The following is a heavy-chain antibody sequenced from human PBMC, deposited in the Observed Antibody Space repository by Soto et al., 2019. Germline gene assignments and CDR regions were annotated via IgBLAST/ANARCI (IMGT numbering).Heavy chain of an antibody. J-gene: IGHJ4*02. Sequence: QNTLKESGPTLVKPTQTLTLTCTLSGFSLSTGGVGVGWIRQSPGKALEWLAVIYWDDVKHYSPSLERRLTITKDTSESEVVLTMTNMDPVDTATYYCARKGSGDYALDYWGQGILVTVSS. CDR1: GFSLSTGGVG. CDR2: IYWDDVK. CDR3: ARKGSGDYALDY. V-gene: IGHV2-5*02. D-gene: IGHD4-17*01.